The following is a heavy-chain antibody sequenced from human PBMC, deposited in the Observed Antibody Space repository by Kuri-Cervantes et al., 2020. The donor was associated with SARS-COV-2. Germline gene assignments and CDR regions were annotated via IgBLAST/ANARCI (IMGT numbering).Heavy chain of an antibody. V-gene: IGHV3-33*01. CDR2: IFYDGSKT. CDR1: GFTFSSYA. CDR3: ASPSSGYSGGFDY. D-gene: IGHD3-22*01. Sequence: GESLKISCAASGFTFSSYAMQWVRQAPGKGLEWVAGIFYDGSKTYYADSVNGRFTISRDNSRNILYLQMNTLRAEDTAVYYCASPSSGYSGGFDYWGQGTLVTVSS. J-gene: IGHJ4*02.